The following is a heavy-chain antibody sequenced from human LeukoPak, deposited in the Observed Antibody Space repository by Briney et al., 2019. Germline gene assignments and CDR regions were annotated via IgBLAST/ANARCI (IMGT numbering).Heavy chain of an antibody. D-gene: IGHD3-22*01. V-gene: IGHV3-66*02. CDR3: ARPRGGYYDSSGLDAFVI. J-gene: IGHJ3*02. CDR1: GFTVSSNY. Sequence: GGSLRLSCAASGFTVSSNYMSWVRQAPGKGLEWVSVIYSGGSTYYAGSVKGRFTISRDNSKNTLYLQMNSLRAEDTAVYYCARPRGGYYDSSGLDAFVIWGQGTMVTVSS. CDR2: IYSGGST.